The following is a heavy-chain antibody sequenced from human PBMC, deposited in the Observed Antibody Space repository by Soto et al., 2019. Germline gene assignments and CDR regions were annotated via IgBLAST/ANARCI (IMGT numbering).Heavy chain of an antibody. CDR3: ARVDWDTSMVTFSY. D-gene: IGHD5-18*01. CDR1: GYSFTNYW. CDR2: IYPGDSDT. Sequence: GESLKISCKGSGYSFTNYWIGWVRQMPGKGLEWMGIIYPGDSDTRYSPSFQGQVSMSADKSISTAYLQWSSLKASDTAMYHCARVDWDTSMVTFSYWGQGTPVTVPQ. V-gene: IGHV5-51*01. J-gene: IGHJ4*02.